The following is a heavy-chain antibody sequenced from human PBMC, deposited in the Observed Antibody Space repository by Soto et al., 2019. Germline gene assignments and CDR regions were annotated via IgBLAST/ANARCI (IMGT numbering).Heavy chain of an antibody. V-gene: IGHV3-23*01. CDR3: AKATATSGGAFEI. CDR1: GFICSSYD. Sequence: PGGSLRLSCAASGFICSSYDMSWVRQAPGKGLEWVSTILVGGSTHYEDAVKGRFTISRDTSKNTVYLQMNSLTAGDTAVYYCAKATATSGGAFEIYGQGTMVTVSS. J-gene: IGHJ3*02. D-gene: IGHD1-1*01. CDR2: ILVGGST.